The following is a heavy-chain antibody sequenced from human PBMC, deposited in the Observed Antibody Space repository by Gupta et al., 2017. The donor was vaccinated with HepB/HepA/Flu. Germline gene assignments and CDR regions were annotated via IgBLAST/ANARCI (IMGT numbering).Heavy chain of an antibody. D-gene: IGHD6-13*01. Sequence: EVQLVESGGGLVQPGRSLRLSCAASGFTFDDYAMHWVRQAPGTGLEWVSGISWNSGSIGYPDSVKGRFTISRDNAKNSLYLQMNSLRAEDTALYYCAKDSGGIAAAGRGVGYYYYYGMDVWGQGTTVTVAS. CDR2: ISWNSGSI. J-gene: IGHJ6*02. V-gene: IGHV3-9*01. CDR1: GFTFDDYA. CDR3: AKDSGGIAAAGRGVGYYYYYGMDV.